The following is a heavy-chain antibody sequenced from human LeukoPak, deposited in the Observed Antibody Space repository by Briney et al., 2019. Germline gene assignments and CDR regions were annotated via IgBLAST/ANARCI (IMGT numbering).Heavy chain of an antibody. CDR2: ISAYNGNT. CDR3: ARDYSLAYDFWSGYYTHFDY. CDR1: GYTFTSYG. J-gene: IGHJ4*02. V-gene: IGHV1-18*01. D-gene: IGHD3-3*01. Sequence: ASVKVSCKASGYTFTSYGISWVRQAPGQGLEWTGWISAYNGNTNYAQKLQGRVTMTTDTSTSTAYMELRSLRSDDTAVYYCARDYSLAYDFWSGYYTHFDYWGQGTLVTVSS.